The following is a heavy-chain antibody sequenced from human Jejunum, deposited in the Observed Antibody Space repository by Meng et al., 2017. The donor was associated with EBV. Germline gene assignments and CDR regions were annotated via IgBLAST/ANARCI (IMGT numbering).Heavy chain of an antibody. Sequence: QVQIQEWGAXLLKPXXXLSLICTVYGESLSKYYWSWIRQPPGKGPQWIGEMNHDGRANYNPSLKSRVTMSVDTSKNQVSLKLSSVTAADTAIYFCARLIVDPIENWFDPWGQGTLVTVSS. D-gene: IGHD2-8*01. CDR2: MNHDGRA. CDR1: GESLSKYY. J-gene: IGHJ5*02. V-gene: IGHV4-34*01. CDR3: ARLIVDPIENWFDP.